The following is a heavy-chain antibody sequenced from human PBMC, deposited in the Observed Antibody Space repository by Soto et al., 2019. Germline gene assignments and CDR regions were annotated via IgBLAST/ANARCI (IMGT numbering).Heavy chain of an antibody. CDR1: GISISSSY. CDR3: ARASDLLHAYFGMDV. Sequence: GGSLRLSCAASGISISSSYMSWVRQAPGKGLEWVSLIYSGTNTYHEASVKGRFTISRDNSKNTLYLQMNRLRAEDTAVYYCARASDLLHAYFGMDVWGQGTTVTVSS. D-gene: IGHD3-3*01. CDR2: IYSGTNT. V-gene: IGHV3-53*01. J-gene: IGHJ6*02.